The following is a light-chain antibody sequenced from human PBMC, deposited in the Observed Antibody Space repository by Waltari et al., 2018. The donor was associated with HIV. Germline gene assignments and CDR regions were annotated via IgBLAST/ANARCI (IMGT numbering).Light chain of an antibody. Sequence: EIVMTQSPATLSVSPGERATLSCRASQSVKNNLAWYQQKPGQAPRILFYGASTMVTGIPARFSGSGSETEFTLTISSLQSEDFAVYYCQQYNNWPGTFGQGTKVEIE. CDR1: QSVKNN. CDR3: QQYNNWPGT. V-gene: IGKV3-15*01. CDR2: GAS. J-gene: IGKJ1*01.